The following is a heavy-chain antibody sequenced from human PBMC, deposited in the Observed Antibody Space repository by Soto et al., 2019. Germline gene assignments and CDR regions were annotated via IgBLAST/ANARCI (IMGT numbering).Heavy chain of an antibody. Sequence: QVQLQESGPGLAKPSETLSLTCTVSGGSISNFYWSWIRQPPGKGLEWIGYIYYSGSTNYNPSLKSRVTISVDTSKNQFSLKLSSVTAADTAVYFCARRYGGNLDYWGQGTLVTVSS. V-gene: IGHV4-59*08. CDR1: GGSISNFY. J-gene: IGHJ4*02. CDR2: IYYSGST. D-gene: IGHD1-26*01. CDR3: ARRYGGNLDY.